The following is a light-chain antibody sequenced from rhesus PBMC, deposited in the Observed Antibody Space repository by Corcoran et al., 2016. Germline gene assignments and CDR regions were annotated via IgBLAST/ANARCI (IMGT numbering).Light chain of an antibody. J-gene: IGKJ3*01. Sequence: DIQMTQSPSSLSASVGDRVTIPCRASQGIRHWLAWYQQKPGKAPKLLIYRASNLETGVPSRFSGSGAGTYFTLTISSLKPEDIATYYCQKHDNSPFTFGPVTKRDIK. V-gene: IGKV1-69*01. CDR2: RAS. CDR3: QKHDNSPFT. CDR1: QGIRHW.